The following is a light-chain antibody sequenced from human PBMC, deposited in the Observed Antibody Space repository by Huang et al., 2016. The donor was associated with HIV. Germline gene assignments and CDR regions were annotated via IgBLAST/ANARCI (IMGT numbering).Light chain of an antibody. Sequence: DIQMTQSPSSLSASVGDRVTITCQASQDISTYLNWYQQKPGKAPKLLIYDASNLETGVPSRFSGGGSRTDFNFTITSLQPEDFATYFCQQFHSLPLTFGGGTKVDIK. CDR3: QQFHSLPLT. J-gene: IGKJ4*01. CDR2: DAS. CDR1: QDISTY. V-gene: IGKV1-33*01.